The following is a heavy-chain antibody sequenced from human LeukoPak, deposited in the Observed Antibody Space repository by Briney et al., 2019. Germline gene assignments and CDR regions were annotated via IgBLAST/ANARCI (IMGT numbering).Heavy chain of an antibody. V-gene: IGHV4-30-4*01. CDR2: IYYSENT. J-gene: IGHJ4*02. Sequence: PSQTLSLTCTVSGGSISSGGYYWSWIRQPPGKGLEWIGYIYYSENTYYNPSLKSRVTMSVDTSKNQFSLKLSSVTAADTAVYYCARSWGGDYALNSWGQGTLVTVSS. D-gene: IGHD4-17*01. CDR3: ARSWGGDYALNS. CDR1: GGSISSGGYY.